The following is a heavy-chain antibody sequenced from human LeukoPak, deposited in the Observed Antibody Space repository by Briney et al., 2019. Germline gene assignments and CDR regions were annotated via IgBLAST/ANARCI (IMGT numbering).Heavy chain of an antibody. CDR1: GYSFTSYW. Sequence: GESLKISCKGSGYSFTSYWIGWVRQMPGKGLEWMGIIYPGDSDTRYSPSFQGQVTISADKSISTAYLQWSSLKASDTAMYHCAIRNYDYVWHYYYYYMDVWGKGTTVTVSS. CDR2: IYPGDSDT. D-gene: IGHD3-16*01. J-gene: IGHJ6*03. V-gene: IGHV5-51*01. CDR3: AIRNYDYVWHYYYYYMDV.